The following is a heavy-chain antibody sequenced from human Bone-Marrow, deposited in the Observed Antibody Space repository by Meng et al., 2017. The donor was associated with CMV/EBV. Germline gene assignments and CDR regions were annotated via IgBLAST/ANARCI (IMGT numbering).Heavy chain of an antibody. V-gene: IGHV1-69*05. CDR1: GGTFSSYA. CDR3: AREAGGYCSSTSCRPAYNWFDP. Sequence: SVKVSCKASGGTFSSYAISWVRQAPGQGLEWMGGIIPIFGTANYAQKFQGRVTITTDESTSTAYMELSSLRSEDTAVYYCAREAGGYCSSTSCRPAYNWFDPWGQGTLVTVSS. J-gene: IGHJ5*02. CDR2: IIPIFGTA. D-gene: IGHD2-2*01.